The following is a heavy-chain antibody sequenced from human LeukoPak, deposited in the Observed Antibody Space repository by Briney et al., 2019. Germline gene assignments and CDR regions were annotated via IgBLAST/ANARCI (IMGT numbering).Heavy chain of an antibody. D-gene: IGHD3-22*01. CDR3: ARDLRSDSSEYYFDY. CDR2: ISAYNGNT. J-gene: IGHJ4*02. CDR1: GYTFTSYG. Sequence: WASVKVSCKASGYTFTSYGISWVRQAPGQGLEWMGWISAYNGNTNYAQKLQGRVTMTTDTSTSTAYMELRSLRFDDTAVYYCARDLRSDSSEYYFDYWGQGTLVTVSS. V-gene: IGHV1-18*01.